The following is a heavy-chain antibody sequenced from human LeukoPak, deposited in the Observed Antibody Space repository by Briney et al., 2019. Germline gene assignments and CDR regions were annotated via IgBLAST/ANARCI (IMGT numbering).Heavy chain of an antibody. CDR3: ARQWLPSAPYYYYGMDV. Sequence: GESLKISCKGSGYSFTSYWIGWVRQMPGKGLEWMGIIYPGDSDTRYSPSFQGQVTISADKSISTAYLQWSSLKASDTAMYYCARQWLPSAPYYYYGMDVWGQGTTVTVSS. CDR1: GYSFTSYW. V-gene: IGHV5-51*01. CDR2: IYPGDSDT. J-gene: IGHJ6*02. D-gene: IGHD3-22*01.